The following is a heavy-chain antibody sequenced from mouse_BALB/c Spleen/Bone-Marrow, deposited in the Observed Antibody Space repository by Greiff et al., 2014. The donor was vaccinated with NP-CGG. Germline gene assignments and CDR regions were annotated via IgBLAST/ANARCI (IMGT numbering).Heavy chain of an antibody. D-gene: IGHD1-1*01. CDR2: IDPANGNT. V-gene: IGHV14-3*02. CDR3: APYYYGRWFTY. Sequence: EVQLQQSGAELVKPGASVKLSCTASGFNIKDPYMHWVKQRPEQGLEWIGRIDPANGNTKYDPKFQGKATITADTSSNTAYLQLSSLTAEDTAVYYGAPYYYGRWFTYWGQGTLVTVSA. J-gene: IGHJ3*01. CDR1: GFNIKDPY.